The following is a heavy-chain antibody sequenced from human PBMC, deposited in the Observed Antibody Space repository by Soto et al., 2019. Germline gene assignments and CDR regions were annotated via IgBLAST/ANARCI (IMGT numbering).Heavy chain of an antibody. CDR2: IYSGGST. Sequence: SLRLSCAASGFTVSSNYMSWVRQAPGKGLEWVSVIYSGGSTYYADSVKGRFAISRDNSKNTLYLQMNSLRAEDTAVYYCARGMEQQLRGDAFDIWGQGTMVTVSS. CDR3: ARGMEQQLRGDAFDI. V-gene: IGHV3-53*01. CDR1: GFTVSSNY. J-gene: IGHJ3*02. D-gene: IGHD6-13*01.